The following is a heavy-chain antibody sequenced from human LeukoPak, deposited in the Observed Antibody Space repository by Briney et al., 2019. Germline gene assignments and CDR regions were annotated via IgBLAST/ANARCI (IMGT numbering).Heavy chain of an antibody. CDR1: GYYIRSGFY. J-gene: IGHJ6*02. CDR2: IYNSGTT. Sequence: DPSGTLSLTCTVSGYYIRSGFYWGWIRQPPGKGLEWIGGIYNSGTTYYNPALKSRVTVSVDTSKNQFSLELTSVTVADTAVYLCARGGRFGGSVSHYGMDVWGQGTTVTVSS. D-gene: IGHD3-16*01. V-gene: IGHV4-38-2*02. CDR3: ARGGRFGGSVSHYGMDV.